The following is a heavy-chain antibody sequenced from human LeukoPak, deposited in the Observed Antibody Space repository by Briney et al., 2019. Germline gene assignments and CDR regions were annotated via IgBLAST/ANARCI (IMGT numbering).Heavy chain of an antibody. CDR1: GYTFTGYY. Sequence: ASVKVSCKASGYTFTGYYMHWVRQAPGQGLEWMGWINPNSGNTGYAQKFQGRVTMTRNTSISTAYMELSSLRSEDTAVYYCARASILSSWNYWGQGTLVTVSS. CDR2: INPNSGNT. D-gene: IGHD6-13*01. J-gene: IGHJ4*02. CDR3: ARASILSSWNY. V-gene: IGHV1-8*02.